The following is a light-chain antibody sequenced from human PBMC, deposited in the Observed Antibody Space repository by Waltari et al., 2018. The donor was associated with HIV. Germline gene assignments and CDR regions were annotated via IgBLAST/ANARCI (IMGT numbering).Light chain of an antibody. CDR3: GTWDTSLSSGEV. CDR1: RSNLGESY. CDR2: DND. Sequence: QSVLTQPPSVSAAPGQKVTISCSGSRSNLGESYLSWYQQLPGTAPKLLIYDNDKRPSGIADRFSGSKSGTSAAMGITGLQTGDEAVYYCGTWDTSLSSGEVFGGGTKLTVL. J-gene: IGLJ2*01. V-gene: IGLV1-51*01.